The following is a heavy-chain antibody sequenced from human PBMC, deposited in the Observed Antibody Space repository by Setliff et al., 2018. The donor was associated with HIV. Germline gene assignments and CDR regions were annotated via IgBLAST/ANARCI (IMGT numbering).Heavy chain of an antibody. CDR1: GFIFSSYA. CDR3: ARERLRFLEWLPLDY. V-gene: IGHV3-30*01. CDR2: MSYDGNNK. D-gene: IGHD3-3*01. J-gene: IGHJ4*02. Sequence: GESLKISCAASGFIFSSYAVHWVRQAPGKGLEWVAVMSYDGNNKYYADSVKGRLTISRDNSKNTLYLQMNSLRAEDTAVYYCARERLRFLEWLPLDYWGQGTLVTVSS.